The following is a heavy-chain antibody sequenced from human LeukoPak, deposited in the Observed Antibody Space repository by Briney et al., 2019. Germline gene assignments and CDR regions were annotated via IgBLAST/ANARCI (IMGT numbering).Heavy chain of an antibody. J-gene: IGHJ4*02. D-gene: IGHD4-23*01. CDR2: ISGSGGST. CDR1: GFTFSSYA. Sequence: GGSLRLSCAASGFTFSSYAMSWVRQAPGKGLEWVSGISGSGGSTNYADSVKGRFTISRDNSKNTLYLQMNSLRVEDTAIYYCAKAPGGGNWNWGQGTLVTVSS. V-gene: IGHV3-23*01. CDR3: AKAPGGGNWN.